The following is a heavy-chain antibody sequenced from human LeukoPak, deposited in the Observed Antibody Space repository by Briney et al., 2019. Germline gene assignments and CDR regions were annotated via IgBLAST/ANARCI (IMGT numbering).Heavy chain of an antibody. J-gene: IGHJ4*02. CDR2: ISNTGDSI. Sequence: GGSLRLSCAASGFTFSDSYMTWIRQAPGKGLEWVSFISNTGDSIYYADSVKGRFTISRDNSKNTLYLQMNSLSAEDTAVYYCARDTNDFWSPITGVGDYWGQGTLVTVSS. CDR1: GFTFSDSY. V-gene: IGHV3-11*04. CDR3: ARDTNDFWSPITGVGDY. D-gene: IGHD3-3*01.